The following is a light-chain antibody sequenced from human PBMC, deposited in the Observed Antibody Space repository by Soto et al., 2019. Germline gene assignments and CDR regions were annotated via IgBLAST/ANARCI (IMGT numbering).Light chain of an antibody. CDR1: QSVSSSY. V-gene: IGKV3-20*01. Sequence: EIVLTRSPGTLSLSPGERATLSCRASQSVSSSYLAWYQQKPGQAPRLLIYGASSRATGIPDRFSGSGSGTDFTLTISRPEPEDFAVYYCQQYGSSPLITFGQGTRLEIK. CDR2: GAS. J-gene: IGKJ5*01. CDR3: QQYGSSPLIT.